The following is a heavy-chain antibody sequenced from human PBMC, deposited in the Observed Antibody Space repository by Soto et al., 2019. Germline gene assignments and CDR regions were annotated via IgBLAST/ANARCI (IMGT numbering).Heavy chain of an antibody. CDR2: INHSGNT. CDR1: GDSISGYY. D-gene: IGHD7-27*01. Sequence: SETLSLTCTVSGDSISGYYWSWIRQPPGKGLEWIGEINHSGNTNYNPSLKSRVTISVDTSKNQFSLKMSSVTAADTAVYYCARVPGPWGQGTLVTVSS. V-gene: IGHV4-34*01. CDR3: ARVPGP. J-gene: IGHJ5*02.